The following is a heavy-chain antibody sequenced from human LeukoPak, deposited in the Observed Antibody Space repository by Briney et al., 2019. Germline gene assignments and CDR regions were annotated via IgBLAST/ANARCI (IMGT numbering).Heavy chain of an antibody. D-gene: IGHD1-1*01. CDR2: ISWNSGSI. CDR3: ARDRTLNY. Sequence: QPGRSLRLSCAASGFTFDDYAMHWVRQAPGKGLEWVSGISWNSGSIGYADSVKGRFTISRDNAKNSLYLQMNSLRAEDTAVYYCARDRTLNYWGQGTLVTVSS. CDR1: GFTFDDYA. J-gene: IGHJ4*02. V-gene: IGHV3-9*01.